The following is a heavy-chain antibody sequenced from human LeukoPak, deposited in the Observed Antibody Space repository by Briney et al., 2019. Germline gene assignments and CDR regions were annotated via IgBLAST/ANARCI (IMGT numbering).Heavy chain of an antibody. D-gene: IGHD3-3*01. Sequence: GASVKVSCKASGYTFSNYDINWVRRATGQGLEWMGWMNPSSGNTGYAQRFQGRVTMTWSTSMTTAYMELSSLRSEDTAMYYCTRAWSGGSDAFDIWGQGTMVTASS. CDR2: MNPSSGNT. J-gene: IGHJ3*02. V-gene: IGHV1-8*01. CDR1: GYTFSNYD. CDR3: TRAWSGGSDAFDI.